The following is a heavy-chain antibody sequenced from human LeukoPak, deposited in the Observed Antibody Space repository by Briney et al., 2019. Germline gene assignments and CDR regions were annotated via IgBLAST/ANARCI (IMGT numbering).Heavy chain of an antibody. CDR2: ISPSGGST. V-gene: IGHV1-46*03. CDR3: AGGYDIVNWFDP. J-gene: IGHJ5*02. D-gene: IGHD3-3*01. Sequence: GASVKVSCKASGYTFTGYYMHWVRQAPGQGLEWMGIISPSGGSTSYAQKFQGRVTMTRDTSTSTVYMELSSLRSEDTAVYYCAGGYDIVNWFDPWGQGTLVTVSS. CDR1: GYTFTGYY.